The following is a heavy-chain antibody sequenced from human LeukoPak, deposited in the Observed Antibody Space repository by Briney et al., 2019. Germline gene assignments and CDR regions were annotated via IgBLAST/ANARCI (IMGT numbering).Heavy chain of an antibody. Sequence: GGFLRLSCTASGFTFGDYAMSWFRQVPGKGLEWVGFIRSKAYGGTTEYAASVKGRFTISRDDSKSIAYLQMNSLKTEDTAVYYCTRGPRDYGDYFDYWGQGTLVTVSS. CDR3: TRGPRDYGDYFDY. J-gene: IGHJ4*02. D-gene: IGHD4-17*01. V-gene: IGHV3-49*03. CDR1: GFTFGDYA. CDR2: IRSKAYGGTT.